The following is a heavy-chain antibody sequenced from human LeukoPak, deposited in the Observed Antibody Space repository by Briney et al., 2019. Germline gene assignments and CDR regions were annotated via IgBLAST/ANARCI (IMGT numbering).Heavy chain of an antibody. J-gene: IGHJ4*02. D-gene: IGHD5-18*01. CDR1: GGSLSGYY. Sequence: SETLSLTCTVSGGSLSGYYWGWLRQPPGKGLEWIGYIYYSGSADYNPSLKSRVTISVDTSKNQFSLKLRSVTAADTAVYYCARDKQPGDNWGQGTLVTVSS. CDR3: ARDKQPGDN. CDR2: IYYSGSA. V-gene: IGHV4-59*01.